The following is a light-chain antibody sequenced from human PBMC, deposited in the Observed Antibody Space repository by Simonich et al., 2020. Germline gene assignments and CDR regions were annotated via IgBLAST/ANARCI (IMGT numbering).Light chain of an antibody. V-gene: IGLV4-69*01. Sequence: QLVLTQSPSASASLGASVKLTCTLSSGHSSYAIAWHQQQPEKGPRYLMKLNSDGSHSKRDGIPDRFSGSSSGAERYLTISSLQSEDEADYYCQTWGTGIVFGGGTKLTVL. J-gene: IGLJ3*02. CDR2: LNSDGSH. CDR3: QTWGTGIV. CDR1: SGHSSYA.